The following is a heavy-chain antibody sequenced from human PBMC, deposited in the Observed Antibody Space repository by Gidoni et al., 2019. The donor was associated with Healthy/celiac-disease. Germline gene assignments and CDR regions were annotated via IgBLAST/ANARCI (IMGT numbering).Heavy chain of an antibody. V-gene: IGHV1-18*01. CDR1: GYTFTSYG. CDR3: ARSSSSVFDWFDP. Sequence: QVQLVQSGAEVKKPGASVKVSCKASGYTFTSYGSSWVRQAPGQGLEWMEWFSAYNVNTNYAQKLQGRVTMTTDTSTSTAYLELRSLRSDDTAVYYCARSSSSVFDWFDPWGQGTLVTVSS. CDR2: FSAYNVNT. J-gene: IGHJ5*02. D-gene: IGHD6-19*01.